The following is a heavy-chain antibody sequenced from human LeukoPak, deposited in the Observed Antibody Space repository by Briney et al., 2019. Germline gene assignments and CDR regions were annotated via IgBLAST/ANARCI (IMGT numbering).Heavy chain of an antibody. V-gene: IGHV3-7*01. CDR2: IKRDGSEK. J-gene: IGHJ6*03. CDR3: AVYYGSGSYSHPYYYMDV. D-gene: IGHD3-10*01. Sequence: GGSLRLSCAASGFTFSSYWMTWVRQAPGKGLEWVGNIKRDGSEKYYVDSVKGRFTISRDNSKNTLYLQMNSLRAEDTAVYYCAVYYGSGSYSHPYYYMDVWGKGTTVTISS. CDR1: GFTFSSYW.